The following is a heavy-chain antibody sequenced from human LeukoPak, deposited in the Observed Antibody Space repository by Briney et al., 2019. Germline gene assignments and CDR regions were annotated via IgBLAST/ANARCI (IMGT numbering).Heavy chain of an antibody. D-gene: IGHD6-19*01. V-gene: IGHV1-46*01. Sequence: ASVKVSCKASGYTFTSYYMHWVRQAPGQGLEWMGIINPSGGSTSYAQKFQGRVTMTRDMSTSTVYMELSSLRSEDTAVYYCAGVWEKYSSGWYGSYDYWGQGTLVTVSS. CDR2: INPSGGST. J-gene: IGHJ4*02. CDR3: AGVWEKYSSGWYGSYDY. CDR1: GYTFTSYY.